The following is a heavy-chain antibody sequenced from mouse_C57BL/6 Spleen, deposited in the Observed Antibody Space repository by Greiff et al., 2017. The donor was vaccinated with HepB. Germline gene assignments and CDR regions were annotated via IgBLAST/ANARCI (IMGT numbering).Heavy chain of an antibody. CDR2: INPGSGGT. Sequence: VKLQESGAELVRPGTSVKVSCKASGYSFTNYLIEWVKQRPGQGLEWIGVINPGSGGTNYNEKFKGKATLTADKSSSTAYMQLSSLTSEDSSVYFCASSYYYGSSSKDYWGQGTTLTVSS. D-gene: IGHD1-1*01. V-gene: IGHV1-54*01. CDR1: GYSFTNYL. CDR3: ASSYYYGSSSKDY. J-gene: IGHJ2*01.